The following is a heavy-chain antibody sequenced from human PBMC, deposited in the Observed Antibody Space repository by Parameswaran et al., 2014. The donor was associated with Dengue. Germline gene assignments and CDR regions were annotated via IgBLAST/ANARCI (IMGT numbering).Heavy chain of an antibody. CDR3: ARGSRDSYAFWGSKPNYGLDV. J-gene: IGHJ6*02. D-gene: IGHD3/OR15-3a*01. CDR2: IYSSGST. Sequence: AISSARWIRQPPGMGLEWIGRIYSSGSTNYNPSLKSRVTMSLDTSKNQFSLKLTSVTAADTALYYCARGSRDSYAFWGSKPNYGLDVWGQGTTVTVSS. V-gene: IGHV4-4*07. CDR1: AISSA.